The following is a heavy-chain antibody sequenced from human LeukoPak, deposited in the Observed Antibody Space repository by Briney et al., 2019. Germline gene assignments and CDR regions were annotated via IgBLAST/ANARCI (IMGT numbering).Heavy chain of an antibody. CDR2: ISYDGSNK. Sequence: GRSLRLSCAASGFTFSSYGMHWVRQAPGKGLEWVAVISYDGSNKYYADSVKGRFTISRDNSKNTLYLQMNSLRAEDTAVYYCAREMAYEDGDYVSYYFDYWGQGTLVTVSS. CDR1: GFTFSSYG. CDR3: AREMAYEDGDYVSYYFDY. V-gene: IGHV3-30*03. D-gene: IGHD4-17*01. J-gene: IGHJ4*02.